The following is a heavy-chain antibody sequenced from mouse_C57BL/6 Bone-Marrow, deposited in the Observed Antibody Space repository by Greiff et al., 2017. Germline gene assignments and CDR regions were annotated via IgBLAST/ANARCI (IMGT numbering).Heavy chain of an antibody. CDR1: GYSITSGYY. CDR3: ARGWLLRYFDY. V-gene: IGHV3-6*01. Sequence: EVKLVESGPGLVKPSQSLSLTCSVTGYSITSGYYWNWIRQFPGNKLEWMGYISYDGSNNYNPSLKNRISITRDTSKNQFFLKLNSVTTEDTATYYCARGWLLRYFDYWGQGTTLTVSS. D-gene: IGHD2-3*01. J-gene: IGHJ2*01. CDR2: ISYDGSN.